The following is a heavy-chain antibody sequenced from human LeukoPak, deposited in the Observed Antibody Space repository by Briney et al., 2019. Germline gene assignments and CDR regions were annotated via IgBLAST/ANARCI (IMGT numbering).Heavy chain of an antibody. CDR3: ARWGAPYSSSLTNPVDY. J-gene: IGHJ4*02. CDR1: GFTFSSYA. V-gene: IGHV3-30-3*01. D-gene: IGHD6-6*01. Sequence: GGSLRLSCAASGFTFSSYAMHWVRQAPGKGLEWVAVISYDGSNKYYADSVKGRFTISRDNSKNTLYLQMNSLRAEDTAVYYCARWGAPYSSSLTNPVDYWGQGTLVTVSS. CDR2: ISYDGSNK.